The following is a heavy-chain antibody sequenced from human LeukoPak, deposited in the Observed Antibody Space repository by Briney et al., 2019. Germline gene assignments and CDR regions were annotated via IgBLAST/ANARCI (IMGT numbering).Heavy chain of an antibody. CDR2: IIPIFGTA. CDR1: GYTFTNYD. CDR3: ARGPERYYYDSSGYSYYYYYYYMDV. D-gene: IGHD3-22*01. V-gene: IGHV1-69*13. Sequence: ASVKVSCKTSGYTFTNYDVSWVRQAPGQGLEWMGGIIPIFGTANYAQKFQGRVAITADESTSTAYMELSSLRSEDTAVYYCARGPERYYYDSSGYSYYYYYYYMDVWGKGTTVTISS. J-gene: IGHJ6*03.